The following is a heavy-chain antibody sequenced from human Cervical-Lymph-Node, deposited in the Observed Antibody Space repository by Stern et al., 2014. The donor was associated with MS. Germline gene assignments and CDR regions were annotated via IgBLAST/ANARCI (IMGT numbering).Heavy chain of an antibody. J-gene: IGHJ5*02. V-gene: IGHV3-74*01. Sequence: VKLVESGGGLVQPGGSLRLSCEASGFPFSSYWMQWVRQAPGQGLVWVSRINSDGNITNYADSVKGRFTISRDNTQNTLFLQMNSLRVDDTAVYYCTNWNYLAWGQGTLVTVSS. CDR1: GFPFSSYW. CDR3: TNWNYLA. CDR2: INSDGNIT. D-gene: IGHD1-7*01.